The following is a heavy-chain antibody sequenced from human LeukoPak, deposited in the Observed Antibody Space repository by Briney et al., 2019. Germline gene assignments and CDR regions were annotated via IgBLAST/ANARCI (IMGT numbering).Heavy chain of an antibody. CDR2: IGGGDT. CDR3: AKDGQSFNSMWDYLDS. D-gene: IGHD1-26*01. V-gene: IGHV3-23*01. CDR1: GFTFARHA. Sequence: GGSLRLSCAGSGFTFARHALTWVRQAPGMGLEWVSGIGGGDTHFADSVKGRFTISRDNSRSTVELHMSSLRVEDTAVYYCAKDGQSFNSMWDYLDSWGRGTLVTVSS. J-gene: IGHJ4*02.